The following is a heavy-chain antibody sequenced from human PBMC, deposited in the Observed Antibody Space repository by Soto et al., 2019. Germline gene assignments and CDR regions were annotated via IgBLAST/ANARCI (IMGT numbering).Heavy chain of an antibody. D-gene: IGHD3-22*01. J-gene: IGHJ4*02. CDR2: ISGSGDAK. Sequence: EVHLLESGGGLVQPGESLRLSCVASGFSFSSYGMSWVRQAPGKGLEWASIISGSGDAKYYADSVKGRFTISRDNSKNTMYLQTDSLRAEDTAFYYCAKDFDSDETSHGPNDYWGQGTLVTVSS. CDR3: AKDFDSDETSHGPNDY. CDR1: GFSFSSYG. V-gene: IGHV3-23*01.